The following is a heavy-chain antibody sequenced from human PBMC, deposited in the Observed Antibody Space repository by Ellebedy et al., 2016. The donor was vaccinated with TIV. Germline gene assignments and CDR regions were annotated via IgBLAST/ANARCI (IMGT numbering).Heavy chain of an antibody. CDR1: GYIFTAYY. CDR3: ARVLRATSGMDV. V-gene: IGHV1-2*02. D-gene: IGHD4/OR15-4a*01. CDR2: INPDSGGT. Sequence: ASVKVSCKTSGYIFTAYYIHWVRQAPGQGLEWMGWINPDSGGTNFPQRFHGRVTMTRDTSVNPVYMELSRLQSDDTAVYYCARVLRATSGMDVWGQGTTVTVS. J-gene: IGHJ6*02.